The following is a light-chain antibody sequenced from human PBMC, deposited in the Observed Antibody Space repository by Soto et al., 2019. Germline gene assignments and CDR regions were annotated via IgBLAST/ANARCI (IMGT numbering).Light chain of an antibody. V-gene: IGLV2-8*01. CDR1: SSDVGGYNY. CDR2: EVS. CDR3: SSYAGSNKSV. J-gene: IGLJ1*01. Sequence: QSVLTQPPSASGSPGQSVTISCTGTSSDVGGYNYVSWYQQYPGKAPKLMIYEVSKRPSGVPDRFSRSKSGNTASLTASGLQAEDEADYYCSSYAGSNKSVFGTGTKVTVL.